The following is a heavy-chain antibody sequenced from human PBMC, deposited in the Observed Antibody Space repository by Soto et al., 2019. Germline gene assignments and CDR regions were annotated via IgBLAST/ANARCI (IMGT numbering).Heavy chain of an antibody. CDR3: ARDPYYYDSSGYYYFYYYGMDV. CDR1: GGSFSGYY. CDR2: INHSGST. Sequence: SETLSLTCAVYGGSFSGYYWSWIRQPPGKGLEWIGEINHSGSTNYNPSLKSRVTISVDTSKNQFSLKLSSVTAADTAVYYCARDPYYYDSSGYYYFYYYGMDVWGQGTTVTVSS. V-gene: IGHV4-34*01. D-gene: IGHD3-22*01. J-gene: IGHJ6*02.